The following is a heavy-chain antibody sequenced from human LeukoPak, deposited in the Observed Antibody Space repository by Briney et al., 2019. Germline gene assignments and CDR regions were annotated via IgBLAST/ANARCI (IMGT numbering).Heavy chain of an antibody. CDR3: ARDTSGYYVSLDF. J-gene: IGHJ4*02. Sequence: SETLSLTCAVSGYSISSDDYWAWIRQPPGKGLEWIGGIYHSGSTYYNPSLKSRLTISIDTSKNQLSLKLRSVTAADTAIYYCARDTSGYYVSLDFWGQGTLVTVSS. CDR2: IYHSGST. CDR1: GYSISSDDY. V-gene: IGHV4-38-2*02. D-gene: IGHD3-3*01.